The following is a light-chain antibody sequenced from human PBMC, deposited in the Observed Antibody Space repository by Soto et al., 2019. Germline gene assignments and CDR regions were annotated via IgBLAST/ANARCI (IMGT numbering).Light chain of an antibody. CDR1: QGISNF. V-gene: IGKV1-27*01. Sequence: DIQMTQSPSSLSASVGDLLTITCRASQGISNFLAWYQQKPGQAPNLLIYAASTLQSGVPSRFRGSGSGTDFTLTISSLEPEDVATYFCQSYHSPDTWTFGQGTKVEI. CDR3: QSYHSPDTWT. J-gene: IGKJ1*01. CDR2: AAS.